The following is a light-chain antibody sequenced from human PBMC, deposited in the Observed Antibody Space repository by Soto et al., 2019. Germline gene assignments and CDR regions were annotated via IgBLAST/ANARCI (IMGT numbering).Light chain of an antibody. Sequence: EIVLTQSPATLSLSPGERATLSCRASQSVSSYLAWYQQKPGQAPRLLIYDASNRATGIPARFSGSGSGTDFTLTISSLEPEDFAVYYYQQRSNWPSLTFGGGTKEDIK. CDR1: QSVSSY. CDR2: DAS. V-gene: IGKV3-11*01. CDR3: QQRSNWPSLT. J-gene: IGKJ4*01.